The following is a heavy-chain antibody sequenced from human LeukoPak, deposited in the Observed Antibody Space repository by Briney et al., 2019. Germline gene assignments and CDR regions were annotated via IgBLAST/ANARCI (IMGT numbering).Heavy chain of an antibody. Sequence: SSYEMNWVPQPPGKGLEGIGSIYYSGNTYYNASLKSRVTISVDTSKNQFSLKLTSVTAADTAVYYCARQTGSGLFTLPGGRGTLVTVAS. V-gene: IGHV4-39*01. D-gene: IGHD3-10*01. CDR2: IYYSGNT. CDR1: SSYE. J-gene: IGHJ4*02. CDR3: ARQTGSGLFTLP.